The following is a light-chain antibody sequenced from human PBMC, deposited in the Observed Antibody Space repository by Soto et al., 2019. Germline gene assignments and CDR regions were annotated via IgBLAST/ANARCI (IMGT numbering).Light chain of an antibody. CDR2: DVS. Sequence: DIQMTQSPSPLSASVGDRVTITCRSSQSISRWLAWYQQKSGKAPKFLIYDVSSLQSGVPSRFSGSGSGTEFTPTISSLQPEDFSTYYCQHYKMYSPWTLGQGTKVDIK. V-gene: IGKV1-5*01. J-gene: IGKJ1*01. CDR3: QHYKMYSPWT. CDR1: QSISRW.